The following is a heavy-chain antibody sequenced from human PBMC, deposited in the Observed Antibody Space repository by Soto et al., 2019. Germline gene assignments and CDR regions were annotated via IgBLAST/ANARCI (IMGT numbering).Heavy chain of an antibody. Sequence: EVQLVESGGGLVQPGGSLRLSCAASGFTVSSNYMSWVRQAPGKGLEWVSVIYSGGSTYYADSVKGRLTISRDNSKNTLYLQMNSLRAEDTAVYYCARDRDIWGSYRPTVAFDIWGQGTMVTVSS. D-gene: IGHD3-16*02. V-gene: IGHV3-66*01. J-gene: IGHJ3*02. CDR2: IYSGGST. CDR3: ARDRDIWGSYRPTVAFDI. CDR1: GFTVSSNY.